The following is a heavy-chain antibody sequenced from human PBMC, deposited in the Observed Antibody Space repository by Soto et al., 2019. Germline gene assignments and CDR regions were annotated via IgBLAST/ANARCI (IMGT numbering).Heavy chain of an antibody. CDR2: MNPNSGNT. V-gene: IGHV1-8*01. D-gene: IGHD1-26*01. Sequence: QVQLVQSGAEVKEPGASVKVSCKAFGYTFTNYDINWVRQASGQGLEWMGWMNPNSGNTGYAQKFQGRVTMTRDTSINTIYMALSSLRSEDTAVYYCARGKWDLWFDPWGQGTQVIVSS. CDR3: ARGKWDLWFDP. CDR1: GYTFTNYD. J-gene: IGHJ5*02.